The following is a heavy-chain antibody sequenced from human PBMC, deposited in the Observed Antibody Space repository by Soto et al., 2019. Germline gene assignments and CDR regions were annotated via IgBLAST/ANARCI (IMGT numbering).Heavy chain of an antibody. J-gene: IGHJ6*03. D-gene: IGHD3-10*01. CDR1: EFTFSGRS. CDR2: IDKVGTDS. Sequence: EVQLVESGGGLVQPGGSLRLSCAASEFTFSGRSVHWVRQAPGKGLVWVSGIDKVGTDSTYADSVKGRFTSSRDNAKNTVYLQMNLWRVEDRAVYYFARGWFGPDVWGKGTTVTVSS. V-gene: IGHV3-74*01. CDR3: ARGWFGPDV.